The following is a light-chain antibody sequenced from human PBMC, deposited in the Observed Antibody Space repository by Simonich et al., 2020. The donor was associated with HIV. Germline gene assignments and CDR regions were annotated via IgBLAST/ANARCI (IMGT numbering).Light chain of an antibody. Sequence: DIQMTQSPSSLSRSVGDRVTITCRASQGISNSLFWYQQKPGKAPKLLLYAASRLKSGVPSRFSCSGSGTEFTLTISSLQPEDFATYYCEQFNTYPYTFGLGTKLGIK. CDR3: EQFNTYPYT. CDR1: QGISNS. V-gene: IGKV1-9*01. J-gene: IGKJ2*01. CDR2: AAS.